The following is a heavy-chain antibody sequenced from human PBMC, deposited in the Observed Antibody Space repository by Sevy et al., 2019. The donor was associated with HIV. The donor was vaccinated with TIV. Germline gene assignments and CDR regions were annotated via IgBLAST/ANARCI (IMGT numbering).Heavy chain of an antibody. V-gene: IGHV3-23*01. Sequence: GGSLRLSCAASGFDFSIYSMSWVRQAPGKGLEWFSTLSFGCGKINYADSVKGRFTISRDNSKSSVYLQMNNMRVEDTAVYYCVREGCTKPHDYWGQGTLVTVSS. CDR3: VREGCTKPHDY. CDR1: GFDFSIYS. CDR2: LSFGCGKI. J-gene: IGHJ4*02. D-gene: IGHD2-8*01.